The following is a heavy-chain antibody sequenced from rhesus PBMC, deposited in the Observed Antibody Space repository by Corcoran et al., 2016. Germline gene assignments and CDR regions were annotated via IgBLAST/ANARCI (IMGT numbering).Heavy chain of an antibody. CDR1: GYTFTSYI. Sequence: QVQLVQSGAEVKKPGATVKLSCKASGYTFTSYIKKWVRQAPGQGLEWMGWINPSNDNTGYEQKFQVRVAMTRATSTSTAYMELSSLRSEDTAVYYCARMNTMDVWGRGVLVTVSS. V-gene: IGHV1-200*01. D-gene: IGHD4-23*01. J-gene: IGHJ5-2*02. CDR3: ARMNTMDV. CDR2: INPSNDNT.